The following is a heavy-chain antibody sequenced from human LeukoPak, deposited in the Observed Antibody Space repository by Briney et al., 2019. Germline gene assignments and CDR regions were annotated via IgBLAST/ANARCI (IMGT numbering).Heavy chain of an antibody. J-gene: IGHJ4*02. Sequence: GGSLRLPCAASGFTFSDYGLHWVRQAPGKGLEWVAFIRYDGSNKYYADSVTGRFTISRDNSKNTLYLQMNSLRAEDTAVYYCASSVVGGLGLDYWGQGTLVTVSS. CDR1: GFTFSDYG. CDR3: ASSVVGGLGLDY. CDR2: IRYDGSNK. V-gene: IGHV3-30*02. D-gene: IGHD1-26*01.